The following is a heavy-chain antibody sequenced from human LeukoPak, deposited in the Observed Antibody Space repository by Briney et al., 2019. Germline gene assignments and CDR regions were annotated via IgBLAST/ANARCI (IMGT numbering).Heavy chain of an antibody. CDR1: GYTFTSYG. V-gene: IGHV1-18*01. CDR3: ASGEYNIVVVPAATSYYYYYYGMDV. Sequence: ASVKVSCKASGYTFTSYGISWARQAPGQGLEWMGWISAYNGNTNYAQKLQGRVTMTTDTSTSTAYMELRSLRSDDTAVYYCASGEYNIVVVPAATSYYYYYYGMDVWGQGTTVTVSS. CDR2: ISAYNGNT. D-gene: IGHD2-2*01. J-gene: IGHJ6*02.